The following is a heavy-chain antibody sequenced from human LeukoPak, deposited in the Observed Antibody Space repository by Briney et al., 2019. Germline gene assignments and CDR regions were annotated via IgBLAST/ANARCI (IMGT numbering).Heavy chain of an antibody. J-gene: IGHJ4*02. CDR1: GYTFTSYD. D-gene: IGHD2-2*01. CDR2: MNPNSGNT. CDR3: ARDLYRYCSSTSCYHWVY. V-gene: IGHV1-8*01. Sequence: GASVKVSCKASGYTFTSYDINWVRQATGQGLEWMGWMNPNSGNTGYAQKFQGRVTMTRNTSISTAYMELSSLRSEDTAVYYCARDLYRYCSSTSCYHWVYWGQGTLVTVSS.